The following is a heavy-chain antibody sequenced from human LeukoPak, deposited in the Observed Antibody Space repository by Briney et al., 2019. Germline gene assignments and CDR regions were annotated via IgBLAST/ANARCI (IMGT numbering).Heavy chain of an antibody. V-gene: IGHV3-7*01. CDR3: ATYINWVAGDV. D-gene: IGHD1-1*01. Sequence: PGGSLRLFCAASGFTFSESWMTWVRQVPGQGLEYVTHINHEGGGIQYADSVKGRFTISRDNAKGSVYLQMNSLRAEDTAIYHCATYINWVAGDVWGQGTTVIVSS. CDR1: GFTFSESW. CDR2: INHEGGGI. J-gene: IGHJ6*02.